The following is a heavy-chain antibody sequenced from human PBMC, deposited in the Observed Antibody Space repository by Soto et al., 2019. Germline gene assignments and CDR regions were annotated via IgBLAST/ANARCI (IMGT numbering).Heavy chain of an antibody. J-gene: IGHJ3*01. CDR1: GFTFSDNL. CDR3: ARDRLSVGPAAIHAAAV. Sequence: QVQLVQSGAELKKPGASVNISCTASGFTFSDNLINWVRQAPGQGLEWMGWLNPDTGNTRYSETFLGRSTISRHSFVSTSHLALIAPENAGPALYFCARDRLSVGPAAIHAAAVWSPGTMLTLPS. D-gene: IGHD3-3*01. V-gene: IGHV1-3*01. CDR2: LNPDTGNT.